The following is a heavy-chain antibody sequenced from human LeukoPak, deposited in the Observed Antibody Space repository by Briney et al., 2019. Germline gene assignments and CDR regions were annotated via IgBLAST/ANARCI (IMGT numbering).Heavy chain of an antibody. J-gene: IGHJ4*02. Sequence: GGSLRVSCAASGFTFSSYAMSWVGQAPGKGLEWVSAISGSGGSTYYADSVKGRFTISRDNSKNTLYLQMNSLRAEDTAVYYCASKYCSGGSCYWYWGQGTLVTVSS. CDR1: GFTFSSYA. V-gene: IGHV3-23*01. CDR2: ISGSGGST. D-gene: IGHD2-15*01. CDR3: ASKYCSGGSCYWY.